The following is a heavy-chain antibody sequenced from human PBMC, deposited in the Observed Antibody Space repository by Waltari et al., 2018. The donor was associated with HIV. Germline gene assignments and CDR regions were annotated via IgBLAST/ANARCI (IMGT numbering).Heavy chain of an antibody. CDR3: ARDDLIVRRPFGI. D-gene: IGHD3-16*02. CDR1: GFAFSPHE. Sequence: DVQLVGSGGELVQIGGPLIRSCPGLGFAFSPHEMNWVRQAPGKGLEWIAYISSNGGAIQYADSVRGRFTISRDNAKSSLYLQMNSLRGEDTAIYYCARDDLIVRRPFGIWGQGTMVTV. V-gene: IGHV3-48*03. J-gene: IGHJ3*02. CDR2: ISSNGGAI.